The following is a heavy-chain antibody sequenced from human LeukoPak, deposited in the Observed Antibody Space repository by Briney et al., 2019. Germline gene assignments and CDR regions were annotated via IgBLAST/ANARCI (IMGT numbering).Heavy chain of an antibody. CDR1: GFTFSTYW. CDR2: INPDGSVT. V-gene: IGHV3-74*03. CDR3: VRDSPSGFFDL. J-gene: IGHJ2*01. D-gene: IGHD6-19*01. Sequence: QPGGSLRLSCAASGFTFSTYWMHWVRQAPGKGLVWVSPINPDGSVTTYADSVKGRFTITRDNAKNTMYLQMNSLRAEDTAVYYCVRDSPSGFFDLWGRGTLVTVSS.